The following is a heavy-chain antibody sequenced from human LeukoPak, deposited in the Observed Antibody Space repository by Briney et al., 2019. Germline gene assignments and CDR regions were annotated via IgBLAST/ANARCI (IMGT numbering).Heavy chain of an antibody. V-gene: IGHV1-69*04. CDR3: ARDSLPRGSYPLTQETPFDY. Sequence: SVKVSCKASGGTFSSYAISWVRQAPRQGREWLGRIIPIFGIANYAQKFQGRVTITADKSTSTAYMELSSLRSEDTAVYYCARDSLPRGSYPLTQETPFDYWGQGTLVTVSS. J-gene: IGHJ4*02. CDR1: GGTFSSYA. D-gene: IGHD1-26*01. CDR2: IIPIFGIA.